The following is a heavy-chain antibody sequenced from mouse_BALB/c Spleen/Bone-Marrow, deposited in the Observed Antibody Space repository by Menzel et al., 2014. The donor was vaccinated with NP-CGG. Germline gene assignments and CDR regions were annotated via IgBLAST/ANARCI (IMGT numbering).Heavy chain of an antibody. D-gene: IGHD1-1*01. CDR1: GYSFTSYW. J-gene: IGHJ3*01. CDR3: ASYGSSPAWFAY. V-gene: IGHV1S74*01. Sequence: QVQLQQSGPQLVRPGASVKISCKASGYSFTSYWMHWVKQRPGQGLEWIGMIDPSDSETRLNQMFKDKATLTVDKSSSTASTQLRSPPSEDFAGYFCASYGSSPAWFAYWGQGTLVSVSA. CDR2: IDPSDSET.